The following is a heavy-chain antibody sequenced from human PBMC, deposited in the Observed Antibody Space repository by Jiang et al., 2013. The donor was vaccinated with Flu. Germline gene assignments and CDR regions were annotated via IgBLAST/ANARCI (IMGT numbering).Heavy chain of an antibody. CDR2: SGSGGST. J-gene: IGHJ4*02. CDR3: AKAEGPYYDILTGYYRGYFDY. D-gene: IGHD3-9*01. Sequence: SGSGGSTYYADSVKGRFTISRDNSKNTLYLQMNSLRAEDTAVYYCAKAEGPYYDILTGYYRGYFDYWGQGTLVTVSS. V-gene: IGHV3-23*01.